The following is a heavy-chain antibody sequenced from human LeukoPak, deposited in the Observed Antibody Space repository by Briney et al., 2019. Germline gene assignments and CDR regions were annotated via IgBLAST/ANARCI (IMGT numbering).Heavy chain of an antibody. Sequence: SETLSLTCTVSGGSISSYYWSWIRQPPGKGLEWIGYIYYSGSTNYNPSLKSRVTISVDTSKNQFSLKLSSVTAADTAVYYCARVRRVCSSSWYDYWGQGTLVTVSS. J-gene: IGHJ4*02. CDR1: GGSISSYY. V-gene: IGHV4-59*08. CDR3: ARVRRVCSSSWYDY. D-gene: IGHD6-13*01. CDR2: IYYSGST.